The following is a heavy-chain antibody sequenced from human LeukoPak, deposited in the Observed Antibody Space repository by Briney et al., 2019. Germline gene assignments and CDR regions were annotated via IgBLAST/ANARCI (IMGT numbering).Heavy chain of an antibody. CDR1: GFTFSSYS. CDR2: ISSSSSTI. J-gene: IGHJ6*02. Sequence: QPGGSLRLSCAASGFTFSSYSMNWVRQAPGKGLEWVSYISSSSSTIYYADSVKGRFTISRDNAKNSLYLQMNSLRAEDTAVYYCARSGYSYGHAVYGMDVWGQGTTVTVSS. CDR3: ARSGYSYGHAVYGMDV. D-gene: IGHD5-18*01. V-gene: IGHV3-48*01.